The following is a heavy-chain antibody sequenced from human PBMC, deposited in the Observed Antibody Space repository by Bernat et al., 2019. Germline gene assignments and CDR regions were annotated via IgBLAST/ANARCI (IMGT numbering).Heavy chain of an antibody. CDR3: ARYLYGDYIY. J-gene: IGHJ4*02. CDR2: IYYSGST. CDR1: GGSISSYY. D-gene: IGHD4-17*01. V-gene: IGHV4-59*12. Sequence: VQLQESGPGLVKPSETLSLTCTVSGGSISSYYWSWIRQPPGKGLEWIGYIYYSGSTNYNPSLKNRVTISVDTSKNQFSLKLSSVTAADTAMYYCARYLYGDYIYWGQGTLVTVSS.